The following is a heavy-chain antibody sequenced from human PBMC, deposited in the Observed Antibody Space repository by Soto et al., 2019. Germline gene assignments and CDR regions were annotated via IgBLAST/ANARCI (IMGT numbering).Heavy chain of an antibody. CDR1: GFTFDDYA. J-gene: IGHJ4*02. V-gene: IGHV3-9*01. CDR2: ISWNSGSI. CDR3: AKGTYYHDSSGFYVFDY. Sequence: SGFTFDDYAMHWFRQAPGKGLECVSGISWNSGSIGYADSVRGRFTISRDNFKNTLYLQMNSLRAEDTAVYYCAKGTYYHDSSGFYVFDYWGQGIPVTVSS. D-gene: IGHD3-22*01.